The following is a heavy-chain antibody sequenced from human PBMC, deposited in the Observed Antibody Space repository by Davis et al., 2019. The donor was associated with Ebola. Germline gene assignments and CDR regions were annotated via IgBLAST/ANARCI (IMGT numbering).Heavy chain of an antibody. D-gene: IGHD6-13*01. CDR3: AKAPDSWPASRFDY. Sequence: PGGSLRLSCAASGFTFDDYAMHWVRQAPGKGLEWVSGISWNSGSIGYADSVKGRFTISRDNAKNSLYLQMNSLRAEDTALYYCAKAPDSWPASRFDYWGQGTLVTVSS. CDR2: ISWNSGSI. CDR1: GFTFDDYA. V-gene: IGHV3-9*01. J-gene: IGHJ4*02.